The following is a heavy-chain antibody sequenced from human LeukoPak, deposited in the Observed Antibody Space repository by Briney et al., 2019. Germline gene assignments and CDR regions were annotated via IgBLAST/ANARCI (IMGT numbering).Heavy chain of an antibody. V-gene: IGHV3-21*01. CDR3: ARSGGYDKLDH. CDR2: VSSSSNYI. D-gene: IGHD5-12*01. J-gene: IGHJ4*02. CDR1: EFTFNTYR. Sequence: PGGSLRLSCAASEFTFNTYRMNWVRQAPGKGLEWVSSVSSSSNYIYYADSVKGRFTISRDNAKNSLYLQMNSLTAEDTAVYYCARSGGYDKLDHWGQGTLVTVSS.